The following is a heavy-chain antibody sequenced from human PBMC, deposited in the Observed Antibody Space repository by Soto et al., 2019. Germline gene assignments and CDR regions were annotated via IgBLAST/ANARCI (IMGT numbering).Heavy chain of an antibody. Sequence: GGSLRLSCAASGFTFSSYAMSWVRQAPGKGLEWVSAISGSGGSTYYADSVKGRFTISRDNSKNTLYLQMNSLRAEDTAVYYCAKVIVPKKDTAAGIFAYWGQGTLVTVSS. V-gene: IGHV3-23*01. J-gene: IGHJ4*02. CDR2: ISGSGGST. D-gene: IGHD6-13*01. CDR1: GFTFSSYA. CDR3: AKVIVPKKDTAAGIFAY.